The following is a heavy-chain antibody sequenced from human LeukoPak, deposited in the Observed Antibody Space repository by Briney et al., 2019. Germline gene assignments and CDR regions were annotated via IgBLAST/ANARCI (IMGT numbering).Heavy chain of an antibody. CDR3: ARSGYYYAPFDY. V-gene: IGHV4-4*07. J-gene: IGHJ4*02. CDR1: GASVTRYY. Sequence: PSETLSLTCSVSGASVTRYYWSWIRQPVGKGLEWFGRIYTNGTVNYNPSLKSRVTISVDTSKNQFSLKLSSVTAADTAVYYCARSGYYYAPFDYWGQGTLVTVSS. CDR2: IYTNGTV. D-gene: IGHD3-22*01.